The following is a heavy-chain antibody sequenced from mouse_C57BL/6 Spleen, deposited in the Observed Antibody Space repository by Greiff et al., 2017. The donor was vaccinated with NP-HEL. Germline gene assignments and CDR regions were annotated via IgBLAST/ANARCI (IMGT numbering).Heavy chain of an antibody. CDR2: INPNNGGT. CDR3: ARRRYSNYPSWFAY. D-gene: IGHD2-5*01. J-gene: IGHJ3*01. V-gene: IGHV1-22*01. Sequence: EVQLQQSGPELVKPGASVKMSCKASGYTFTDYNMHWVKQSHGKSLEWIGYINPNNGGTSYNQKFKGKATLTVNKSSSTAYMELRSLTSEDSAVYYCARRRYSNYPSWFAYWGQGTLVTVSA. CDR1: GYTFTDYN.